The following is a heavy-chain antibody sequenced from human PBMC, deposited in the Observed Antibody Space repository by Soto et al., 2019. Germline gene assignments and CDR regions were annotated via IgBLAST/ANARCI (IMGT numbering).Heavy chain of an antibody. V-gene: IGHV3-64D*06. D-gene: IGHD6-13*01. CDR3: VKGVAAAGTYYYYGMDV. CDR1: GFTLSSYA. CDR2: ISSNGGST. J-gene: IGHJ6*02. Sequence: PGGSLRLSCSASGFTLSSYAMHWVRQAPGKGLEYVPAISSNGGSTYYADSVKGRFTISRDNSKNTLYLQMSSLRAEDTAVYYCVKGVAAAGTYYYYGMDVWGQGTTVTVSS.